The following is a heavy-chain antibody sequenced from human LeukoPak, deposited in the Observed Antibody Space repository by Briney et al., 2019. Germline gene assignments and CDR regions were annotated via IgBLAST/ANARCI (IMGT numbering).Heavy chain of an antibody. D-gene: IGHD2-15*01. CDR3: ARTSGGCPFDY. CDR2: ISSSGSTI. J-gene: IGHJ4*02. V-gene: IGHV3-48*03. Sequence: PGGSLRLSCAASGFTFSSYEMNWVRQAPGKGLEWLSYISSSGSTIYYPDSVKGRFTISRDNAKNSLYLQMNSLRAEDTAVYYCARTSGGCPFDYWGQGTLVTVSS. CDR1: GFTFSSYE.